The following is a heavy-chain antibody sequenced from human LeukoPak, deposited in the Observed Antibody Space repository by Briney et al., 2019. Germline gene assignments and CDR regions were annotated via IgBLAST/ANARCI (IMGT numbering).Heavy chain of an antibody. J-gene: IGHJ5*02. CDR1: GGSISSSAYY. V-gene: IGHV4-39*01. D-gene: IGHD1-7*01. CDR3: ARRNWNYENWLDP. CDR2: IYYTGNT. Sequence: PSETLSLTXTVSGGSISSSAYYWGWIRQPPGTGLEWIGSIYYTGNTYYNPSLKSRVTISVDTSNNQFFLKLTSVAAADTAVYYCARRNWNYENWLDPWGQGTLVTVSS.